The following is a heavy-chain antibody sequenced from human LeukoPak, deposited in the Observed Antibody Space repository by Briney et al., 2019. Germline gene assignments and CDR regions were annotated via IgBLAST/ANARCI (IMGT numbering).Heavy chain of an antibody. CDR1: GGSISSYY. V-gene: IGHV4-59*01. J-gene: IGHJ4*02. CDR3: ARQSIAAAIDY. D-gene: IGHD6-13*01. CDR2: IYYSGST. Sequence: PETLSLTCTVSGGSISSYYWSWIRQPPGKGLEWIGYIYYSGSTNYNPSLKSRVTISVDTSKNQFSLKLSSVTAADTAVYYCARQSIAAAIDYWGQGTLVTVSS.